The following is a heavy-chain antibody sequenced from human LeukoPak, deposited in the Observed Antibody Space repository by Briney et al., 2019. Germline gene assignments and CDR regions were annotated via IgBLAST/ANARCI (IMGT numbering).Heavy chain of an antibody. V-gene: IGHV4-4*07. CDR3: ARGTLRLGELSLSTYFDP. Sequence: SETLSLTCTVSGGSINNNYWSWIRQPAGKGLEWVGRIHSSGSTNYKPSLKSRVTMPVDTSKHQFSLKLSSVTAADTALSYCARGTLRLGELSLSTYFDPWGQGTLVTVSS. D-gene: IGHD3-16*02. J-gene: IGHJ5*02. CDR2: IHSSGST. CDR1: GGSINNNY.